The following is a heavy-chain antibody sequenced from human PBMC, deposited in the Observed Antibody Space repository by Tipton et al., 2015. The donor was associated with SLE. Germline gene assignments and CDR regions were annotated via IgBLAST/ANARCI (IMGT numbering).Heavy chain of an antibody. V-gene: IGHV3-64D*08. Sequence: SLRLSCSASRFTFSNYPMHWVRQAPGKGLEYVATISSNGGTTYYADSVKGRFTISRDNSKNTLYIQMSRLRTEDTAVYYCVKDGQEDSICYYSLFDYWGQGTLVTVSS. J-gene: IGHJ4*02. D-gene: IGHD3-22*01. CDR3: VKDGQEDSICYYSLFDY. CDR2: ISSNGGTT. CDR1: RFTFSNYP.